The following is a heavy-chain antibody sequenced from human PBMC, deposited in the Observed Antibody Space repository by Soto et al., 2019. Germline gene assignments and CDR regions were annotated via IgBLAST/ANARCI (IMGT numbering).Heavy chain of an antibody. CDR1: GFTFSSYG. CDR3: AKELERRGAFDY. J-gene: IGHJ4*02. V-gene: IGHV3-30*18. D-gene: IGHD1-1*01. Sequence: VGSVRLSCAASGFTFSSYGMHWVRQAPGKGLEWVAVISYDGSNKYYADSVKGRFTISRDNSKNTLYLQMNSLRAEDTAVYYCAKELERRGAFDYWGQGTLVTVSS. CDR2: ISYDGSNK.